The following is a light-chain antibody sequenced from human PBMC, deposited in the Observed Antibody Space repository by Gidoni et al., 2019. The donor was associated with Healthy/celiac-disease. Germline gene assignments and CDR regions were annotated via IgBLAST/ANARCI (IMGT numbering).Light chain of an antibody. CDR1: QSLLHSNGYNY. Sequence: EIVMTQSPLSLPVTPGEPASISCRSSQSLLHSNGYNYLDWYLQQPGQSPQLLIYLGSNRASGVPDRFSGSGSGTDFTLKISRVEAEDVGVYYCMQALQTPPTFGQGTKLEIK. CDR3: MQALQTPPT. CDR2: LGS. V-gene: IGKV2-28*01. J-gene: IGKJ2*01.